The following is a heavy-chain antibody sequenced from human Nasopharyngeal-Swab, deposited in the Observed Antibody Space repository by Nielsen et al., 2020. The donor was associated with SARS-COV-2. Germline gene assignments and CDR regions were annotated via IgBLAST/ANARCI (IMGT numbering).Heavy chain of an antibody. J-gene: IGHJ4*02. CDR2: IYHSGST. D-gene: IGHD6-19*01. Sequence: SETLSLTCTVSGYSISSGYYWGWTRQPPGKGLEWIGSIYHSGSTYYNPSLKCRSTISVDTSKNQFSLKLSSVTAADTAVYYCARGRIAVAGNYFDYWGQGTLVTVSS. CDR3: ARGRIAVAGNYFDY. V-gene: IGHV4-38-2*02. CDR1: GYSISSGYY.